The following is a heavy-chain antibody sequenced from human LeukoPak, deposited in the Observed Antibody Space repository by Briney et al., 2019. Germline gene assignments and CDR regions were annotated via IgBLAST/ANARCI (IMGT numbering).Heavy chain of an antibody. Sequence: PGGSLRLSCAASGFTFDDYAMHWVRQAPGKGLEWVSGITWNSGSIGYADSVKGRFTISRDNSKNTLYLQMNSLRAEDTAVYYCARSQVTRAQIAAATFDYWGQGTLVTVSS. CDR3: ARSQVTRAQIAAATFDY. J-gene: IGHJ4*02. V-gene: IGHV3-9*01. CDR1: GFTFDDYA. CDR2: ITWNSGSI. D-gene: IGHD6-13*01.